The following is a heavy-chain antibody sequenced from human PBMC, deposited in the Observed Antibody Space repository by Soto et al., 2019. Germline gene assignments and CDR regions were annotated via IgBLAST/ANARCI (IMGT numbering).Heavy chain of an antibody. V-gene: IGHV3-23*01. CDR2: IRGGGSTT. CDR1: GFTFSSYA. CDR3: ARDQAAGGTISRYFQD. D-gene: IGHD6-13*01. J-gene: IGHJ1*01. Sequence: EVQLLESGGGLVQPEGPLRLSCEASGFTFSSYAMSWVRQAPGKGLEWVSGIRGGGSTTYYADSVKGRFTISRDNSKNTLYLQVNSLRAEDTAVYYCARDQAAGGTISRYFQDWGQGTLVTVSS.